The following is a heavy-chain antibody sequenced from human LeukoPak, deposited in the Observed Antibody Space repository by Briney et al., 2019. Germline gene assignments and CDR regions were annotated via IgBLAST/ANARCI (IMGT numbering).Heavy chain of an antibody. D-gene: IGHD2-2*01. J-gene: IGHJ4*02. CDR2: ISYDGRNK. CDR1: GFTFNNYG. V-gene: IGHV3-30*18. Sequence: GGSLRLSCAASGFTFNNYGMHWVRQAPGEGLEWVAVISYDGRNKHYPDSVKGRFTISRDISTDTLWLQMDSLRTEDTAVYYCAKGPLRGTAAAIDYWGQGTLVTVSS. CDR3: AKGPLRGTAAAIDY.